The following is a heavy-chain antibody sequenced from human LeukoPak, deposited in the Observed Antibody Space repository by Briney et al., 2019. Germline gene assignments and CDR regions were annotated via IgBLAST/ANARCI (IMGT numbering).Heavy chain of an antibody. V-gene: IGHV3-23*01. CDR2: ISGSGGST. Sequence: GGSLRLSCAASGFTFSSYAMSWVRQAPGKGLGWVSAISGSGGSTYYADSVKGRFTISRDNSKNTLYLQMNSLRAEDTAVYYCAKDSYYDSSGYPDYWGQGTLVTVSS. CDR3: AKDSYYDSSGYPDY. D-gene: IGHD3-22*01. J-gene: IGHJ4*02. CDR1: GFTFSSYA.